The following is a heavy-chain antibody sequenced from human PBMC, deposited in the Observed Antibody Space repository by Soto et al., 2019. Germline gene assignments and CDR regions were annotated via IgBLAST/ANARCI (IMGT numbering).Heavy chain of an antibody. CDR2: ISGSGGST. J-gene: IGHJ4*02. D-gene: IGHD2-2*03. CDR3: AKEGGYCSSTSCYGRVYY. Sequence: PGGPIRLSCAASGFTFSSYAMSWVRQAPGKGLEWVSAISGSGGSTYYADSVKGRFTISRDNSKNTLYLQMNSLRAEDTAVYYCAKEGGYCSSTSCYGRVYYWGQGTLVTVSS. CDR1: GFTFSSYA. V-gene: IGHV3-23*01.